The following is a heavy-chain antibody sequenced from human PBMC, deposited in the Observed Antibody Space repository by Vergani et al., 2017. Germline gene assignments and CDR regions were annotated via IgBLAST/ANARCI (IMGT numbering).Heavy chain of an antibody. CDR3: ARAAAGNYYYYGIDV. V-gene: IGHV1-69*02. CDR1: GGTFSSYT. Sequence: QVQLVHSGAEVKKPGSSVKVSCKASGGTFSSYTISWVRQAPGQGLEWMGRIIPILGIANYAQKFRGRFTITADKSTSTAYMELSSLRSEYTAVYYCARAAAGNYYYYGIDVWGQGTTVTVSS. J-gene: IGHJ6*02. D-gene: IGHD6-13*01. CDR2: IIPILGIA.